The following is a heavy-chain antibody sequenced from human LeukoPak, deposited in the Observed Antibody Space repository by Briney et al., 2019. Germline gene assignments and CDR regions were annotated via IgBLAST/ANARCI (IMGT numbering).Heavy chain of an antibody. J-gene: IGHJ4*02. CDR1: GFTFSSYW. CDR2: INSDGSST. D-gene: IGHD3-22*01. Sequence: GGSLRLSCAASGFTFSSYWMQWVRQVPGKGLVWVSRINSDGSSTTYADSVKGRITISRDNAKNTLFLQMNSLRAEDTAVYYCARETDSSGYYADYWGQGTLVTVSS. V-gene: IGHV3-74*01. CDR3: ARETDSSGYYADY.